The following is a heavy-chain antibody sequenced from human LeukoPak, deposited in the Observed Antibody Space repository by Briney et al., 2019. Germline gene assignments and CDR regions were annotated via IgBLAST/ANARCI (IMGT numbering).Heavy chain of an antibody. CDR2: ISGSSGGT. CDR1: GFTFSSYA. CDR3: AKDRFYDILTGYPDY. V-gene: IGHV3-23*01. J-gene: IGHJ4*02. D-gene: IGHD3-9*01. Sequence: PGGSLRLSCAASGFTFSSYAMSWVRQAPGKGLEWVSAISGSSGGTYYADAVKGRFTVSRDISKNTVSLQMNRLRADDTAMYHCAKDRFYDILTGYPDYWGQGTLVTVSS.